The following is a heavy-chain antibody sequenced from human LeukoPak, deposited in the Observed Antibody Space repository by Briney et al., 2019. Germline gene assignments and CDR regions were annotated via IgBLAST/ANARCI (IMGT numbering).Heavy chain of an antibody. CDR1: GGSISSGSYY. J-gene: IGHJ5*02. CDR3: AREQGWFDP. V-gene: IGHV4-61*02. Sequence: KVSETLSLTCTVSGGSISSGSYYWSWIRQPAGKGLEWIGRIYTSGSTNYNPSLKSRVTISVDTSKNQFSLKLSSVTAADTAVYYRAREQGWFDPWGQGTLVTVSS. CDR2: IYTSGST.